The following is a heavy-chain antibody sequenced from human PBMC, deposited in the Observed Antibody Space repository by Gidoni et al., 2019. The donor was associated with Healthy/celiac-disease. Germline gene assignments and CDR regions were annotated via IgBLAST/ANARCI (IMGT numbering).Heavy chain of an antibody. V-gene: IGHV1-3*01. CDR1: VYTFTSYA. CDR3: ARDRGYCSGGSCLVYYYYYMDV. J-gene: IGHJ6*03. D-gene: IGHD2-15*01. Sequence: QVQLVQSGAEVKKPGASVKVSCKASVYTFTSYALHLVRQAPGQRLEWIVCINAGNGNTKYSQKFQGRVTITRDTSASTAYMELSSLRSEDTAVYYCARDRGYCSGGSCLVYYYYYMDVWGKGTTVTVSS. CDR2: INAGNGNT.